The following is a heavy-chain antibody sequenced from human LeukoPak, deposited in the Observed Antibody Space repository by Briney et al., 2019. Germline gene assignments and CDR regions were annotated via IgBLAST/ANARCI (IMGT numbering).Heavy chain of an antibody. CDR3: ARDMCSSTSCYDLYYGMGV. Sequence: GGSLRHSSADCGFTFFGSYQCWIRQAPGKGLEWVSYISSSSSYTNYADSVKGRFTISRDNAKNSLYLQMNSLRAEDTAVYYCARDMCSSTSCYDLYYGMGVWGRGTTVTVSS. CDR2: ISSSSSYT. CDR1: GFTFFGSY. J-gene: IGHJ6*02. V-gene: IGHV3-11*05. D-gene: IGHD2-2*01.